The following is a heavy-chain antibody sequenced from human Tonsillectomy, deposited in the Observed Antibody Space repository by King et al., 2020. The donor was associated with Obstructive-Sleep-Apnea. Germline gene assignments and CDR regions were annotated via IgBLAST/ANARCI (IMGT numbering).Heavy chain of an antibody. D-gene: IGHD2-15*01. CDR1: GFTFSTYG. Sequence: VQLVESGGGVVQPGGALRLSCAASGFTFSTYGMDWVRQAPGKGLAWVAFIRFDGSNQYYADSLKGRFTHSRDNSRNTLYLQMNIPRTEDTAVYYCAKVRDIVVVVAATNFDYWGQGTLVTVSS. CDR2: IRFDGSNQ. V-gene: IGHV3-30*02. CDR3: AKVRDIVVVVAATNFDY. J-gene: IGHJ4*02.